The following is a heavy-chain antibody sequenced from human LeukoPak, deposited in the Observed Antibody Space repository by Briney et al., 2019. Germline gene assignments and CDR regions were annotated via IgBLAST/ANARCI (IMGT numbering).Heavy chain of an antibody. CDR2: IKRDGSET. V-gene: IGHV3-7*01. J-gene: IGHJ4*02. D-gene: IGHD1-26*01. CDR1: GFTFSSYW. CDR3: ARYSGSFLFDY. Sequence: GGSLRLPCAASGFTFSSYWMSWVRQAPGKGLEWVANIKRDGSETYYVDSLKGRFTVSRDNAENSLYLQMNSLRAEDTAVYYCARYSGSFLFDYWGQGALVTVSS.